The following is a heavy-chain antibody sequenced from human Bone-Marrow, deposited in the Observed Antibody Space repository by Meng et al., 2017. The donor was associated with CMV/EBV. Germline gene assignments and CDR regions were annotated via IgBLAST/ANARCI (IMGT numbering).Heavy chain of an antibody. CDR1: GYTFTGYY. J-gene: IGHJ6*02. CDR2: INPNSGGT. Sequence: ASVKVSCKASGYTFTGYYMHWVRQAPGQGLEWMGWINPNSGGTNYAQKFQGRVTMNRDTSISTAYMELSRLRSDDSAVYYCARLARLSSRGYCSSTSCHYYYGMDDWGQGTTVTVAS. D-gene: IGHD2-2*01. CDR3: ARLARLSSRGYCSSTSCHYYYGMDD. V-gene: IGHV1-2*02.